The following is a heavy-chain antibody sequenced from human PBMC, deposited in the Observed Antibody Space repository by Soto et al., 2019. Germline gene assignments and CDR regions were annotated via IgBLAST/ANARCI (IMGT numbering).Heavy chain of an antibody. J-gene: IGHJ5*02. Sequence: SGPTRVKPRQTLTLTCTFSGFSLNTRGTRVSCIRQPPGKALEWLARIDWDGGRFYTASLRTRLTISKDTSENQVVLTMTNMDPVDTATYYCTRAPGIAAAGTDWFDPWGQGTQVTVS. CDR3: TRAPGIAAAGTDWFDP. V-gene: IGHV2-70*04. CDR1: GFSLNTRGTR. D-gene: IGHD6-13*01. CDR2: IDWDGGR.